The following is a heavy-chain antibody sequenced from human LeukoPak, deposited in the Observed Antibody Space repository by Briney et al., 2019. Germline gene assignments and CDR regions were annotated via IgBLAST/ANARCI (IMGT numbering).Heavy chain of an antibody. CDR1: GFTFSSYW. D-gene: IGHD3-9*01. J-gene: IGHJ4*02. CDR2: IKQDGSEK. Sequence: PGGSLRPSCAASGFTFSSYWMSWVRQAPGKGLEWVANIKQDGSEKYYVDSVKGRFTISRDNAKNSLYLQMNSLRAEDTAVYYCARDPKTVRYFDWSPVDYWGQGTLVTVSS. V-gene: IGHV3-7*01. CDR3: ARDPKTVRYFDWSPVDY.